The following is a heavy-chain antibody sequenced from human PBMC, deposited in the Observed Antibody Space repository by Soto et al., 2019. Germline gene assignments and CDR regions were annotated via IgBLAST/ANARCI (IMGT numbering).Heavy chain of an antibody. J-gene: IGHJ5*02. CDR2: INAHSGGT. CDR1: GFSFTGYY. D-gene: IGHD6-6*01. V-gene: IGHV1-2*02. CDR3: AKDLTRQLAYWLDP. Sequence: ASVKVSCKASGFSFTGYYIHRLRQAPGQGLEWMGWINAHSGGTEYAQKFQGRVTLTRDTSIATAYLTLTSLTSDDTALYYCAKDLTRQLAYWLDPWGQGTQVTVSS.